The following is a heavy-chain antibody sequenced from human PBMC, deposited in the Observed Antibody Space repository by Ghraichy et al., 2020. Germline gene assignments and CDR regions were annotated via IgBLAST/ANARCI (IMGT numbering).Heavy chain of an antibody. V-gene: IGHV3-7*01. J-gene: IGHJ4*02. CDR1: GLSFSSYW. D-gene: IGHD2-21*01. CDR2: IKEDGSEK. Sequence: GALRLSCAASGLSFSSYWMTWVRQAPGKGLECVANIKEDGSEKYYVDSVKGRFTISRDNANNSLYLQMNSLRADDTAVYYCASRLGAYWGQGTLVTVSS. CDR3: ASRLGAY.